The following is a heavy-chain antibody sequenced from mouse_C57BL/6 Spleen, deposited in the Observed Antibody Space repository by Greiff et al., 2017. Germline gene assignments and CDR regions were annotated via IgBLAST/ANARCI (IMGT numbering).Heavy chain of an antibody. CDR3: VRVPTGTRYYAMDY. Sequence: EVQGVESGGGLVQPKGSLKLSCAASGFTFNTSAMHWVRQAPGKGLEWVARIRSKSSNYATYYADSVKDRFTISRDDSQSMLYLQMNNLKTEDTAMYYCVRVPTGTRYYAMDYWGQGTSVTVSS. D-gene: IGHD4-1*01. CDR1: GFTFNTSA. V-gene: IGHV10-3*01. CDR2: IRSKSSNYAT. J-gene: IGHJ4*01.